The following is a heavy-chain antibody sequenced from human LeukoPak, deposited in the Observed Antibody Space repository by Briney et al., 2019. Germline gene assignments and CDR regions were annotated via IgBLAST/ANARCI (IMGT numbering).Heavy chain of an antibody. CDR3: ATSSGWKSNIDY. CDR1: GYTFTGYY. Sequence: ASVKVSCKASGYTFTGYYMHWVRQAPGQGLEWMGWINPNTGGTNYAQKFQGRVTMTRDTSISTAYMELSRLRSDDTAVFYCATSSGWKSNIDYWGQGTLVTVSS. J-gene: IGHJ4*02. D-gene: IGHD6-19*01. CDR2: INPNTGGT. V-gene: IGHV1-2*02.